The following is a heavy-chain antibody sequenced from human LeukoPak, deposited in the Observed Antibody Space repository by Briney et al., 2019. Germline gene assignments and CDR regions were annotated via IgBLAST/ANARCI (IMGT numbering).Heavy chain of an antibody. J-gene: IGHJ6*02. CDR1: GFTFSSYD. D-gene: IGHD6-19*01. CDR3: ARLFSSGWYPDYYYGMDV. Sequence: GGSLRLSCAASGFTFSSYDMHWVRQATGKGLEWVSAIGTAGDTYYPGSVKGRFTISRENAKNSLYLQMNSLRAEDTAVYYCARLFSSGWYPDYYYGMDVWGQGTTVTVSS. V-gene: IGHV3-13*01. CDR2: IGTAGDT.